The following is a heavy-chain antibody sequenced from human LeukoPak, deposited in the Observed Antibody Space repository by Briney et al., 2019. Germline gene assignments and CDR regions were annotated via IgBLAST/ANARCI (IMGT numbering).Heavy chain of an antibody. Sequence: GGSLRLSCAASGFTFSSYSMNWVRQAPGKGLEWVSSISSSSSYIYYADSVKGRFTISRDNAKDSLYLQMNSLRAEDTAVYYCARLYCSSTSCQVYYYYMDVWGKGTTVTVSS. CDR2: ISSSSSYI. J-gene: IGHJ6*03. V-gene: IGHV3-21*01. D-gene: IGHD2-2*01. CDR1: GFTFSSYS. CDR3: ARLYCSSTSCQVYYYYMDV.